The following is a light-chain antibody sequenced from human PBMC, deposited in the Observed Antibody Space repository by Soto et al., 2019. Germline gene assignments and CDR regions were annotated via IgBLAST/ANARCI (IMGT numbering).Light chain of an antibody. Sequence: DIQMTQSPSSLSASVGDRVSITCRASQSISSYLNWLQQKPGKAPKLLIYAASSLQSGVPPRFSGSGAGAAFTLTSSSLQPEDFATYYCQQSYSPLWTFGQGTKVEIK. CDR2: AAS. CDR3: QQSYSPLWT. CDR1: QSISSY. V-gene: IGKV1-39*01. J-gene: IGKJ1*01.